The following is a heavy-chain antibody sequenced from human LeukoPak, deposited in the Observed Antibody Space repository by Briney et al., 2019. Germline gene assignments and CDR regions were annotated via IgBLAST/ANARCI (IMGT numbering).Heavy chain of an antibody. Sequence: GGSLRLSCAASGFTFSSYAMSWVCQAPGKGLEWVSSISGSGVGTYYADSVKGRFTISRDNSRNTLYLQVNSLRAEDTALYYCAKDDCTSTSCPRKFDYWGQGTLVTVSS. D-gene: IGHD2-2*01. CDR1: GFTFSSYA. J-gene: IGHJ4*02. CDR2: ISGSGVGT. V-gene: IGHV3-23*01. CDR3: AKDDCTSTSCPRKFDY.